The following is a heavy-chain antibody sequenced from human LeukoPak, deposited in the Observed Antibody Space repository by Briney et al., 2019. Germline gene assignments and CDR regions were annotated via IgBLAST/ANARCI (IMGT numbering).Heavy chain of an antibody. J-gene: IGHJ4*02. CDR2: ISAYNGNT. D-gene: IGHD6-19*01. Sequence: ASVKVSCKASGYTFTSYGISWVQQAPGQGLEWMGWISAYNGNTNYAQKLQGRVTMTTDTSTSTAYMELRSLRSDDTAVYYCARNLYSSGWWYFDYWGQGTLVTVSS. CDR1: GYTFTSYG. CDR3: ARNLYSSGWWYFDY. V-gene: IGHV1-18*01.